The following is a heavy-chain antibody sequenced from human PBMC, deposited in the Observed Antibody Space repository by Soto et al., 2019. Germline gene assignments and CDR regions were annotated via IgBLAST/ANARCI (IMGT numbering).Heavy chain of an antibody. V-gene: IGHV4-39*01. J-gene: IGHJ4*02. D-gene: IGHD1-20*01. CDR3: ARGFGGNWNAWSPDFDY. CDR2: IYYSGST. Sequence: SETLSLTCTVSGGSISSSSYYWGWIRQPPGKGLEWIGGIYYSGSTYYNPSLKSRVTISVDTSKNQFSLKLSSVTAADTAVYYCARGFGGNWNAWSPDFDYWGQGTLVTVSS. CDR1: GGSISSSSYY.